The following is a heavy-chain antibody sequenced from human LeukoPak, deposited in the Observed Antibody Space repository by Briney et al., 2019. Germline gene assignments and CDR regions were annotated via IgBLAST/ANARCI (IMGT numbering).Heavy chain of an antibody. CDR1: GFTFSSYS. J-gene: IGHJ4*02. V-gene: IGHV3-21*01. CDR3: ARDYGDYFIDY. D-gene: IGHD4-17*01. CDR2: ISSSSSYI. Sequence: GGSLRLSCAASGFTFSSYSVNWVRQAPGKGLEWVSSISSSSSYIYYADSVKGRFTISRDNAKNSLYLQMNSLRAEDTAVYYCARDYGDYFIDYWGQGTLVTVSS.